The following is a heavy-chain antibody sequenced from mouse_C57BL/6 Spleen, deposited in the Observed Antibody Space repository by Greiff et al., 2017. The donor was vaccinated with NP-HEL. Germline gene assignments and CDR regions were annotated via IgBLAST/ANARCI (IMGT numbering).Heavy chain of an antibody. V-gene: IGHV5-4*03. D-gene: IGHD2-3*01. CDR2: ISDGGSYT. CDR1: GFTFSSYA. CDR3: ARAPDGYYFDY. J-gene: IGHJ2*01. Sequence: EVKLMESGGGLVKPGGSLKLSCAASGFTFSSYAMSWVRQTPEKRLEWVATISDGGSYTYYPDNVKGRFTISRDNAKNNLYLQMSHLKSEDTAMYYCARAPDGYYFDYWGKGTTLTVSS.